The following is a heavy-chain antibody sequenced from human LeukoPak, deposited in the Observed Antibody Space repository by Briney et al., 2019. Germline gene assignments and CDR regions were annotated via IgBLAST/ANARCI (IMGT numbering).Heavy chain of an antibody. J-gene: IGHJ4*02. V-gene: IGHV1-2*06. CDR3: ARIDLAYGSGTYYSSYFEY. Sequence: ASVKVSCKASGYTFTDYYMHWVRQAPGQGLEWMGRINPKSDGTNYAQKFQGRVTMTRDTSISTAYMELSRLRSDDTAVYYCARIDLAYGSGTYYSSYFEYWGQGTLVTVSS. CDR2: INPKSDGT. D-gene: IGHD3-10*01. CDR1: GYTFTDYY.